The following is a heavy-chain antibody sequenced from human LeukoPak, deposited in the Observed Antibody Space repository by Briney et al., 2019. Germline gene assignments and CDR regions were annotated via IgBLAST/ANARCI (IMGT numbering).Heavy chain of an antibody. D-gene: IGHD2-2*03. Sequence: SETLSLTCAVSGYSISSGYYWGWIRQPPGKGLEWIGSIYHSGSTYYNPSLKSRVTISVDTSKNQFSLKLSSVTAADTAVYYCARVGYCSSTSCCAGALDYWGQGTLVTVSS. CDR3: ARVGYCSSTSCCAGALDY. V-gene: IGHV4-38-2*01. CDR2: IYHSGST. J-gene: IGHJ4*02. CDR1: GYSISSGYY.